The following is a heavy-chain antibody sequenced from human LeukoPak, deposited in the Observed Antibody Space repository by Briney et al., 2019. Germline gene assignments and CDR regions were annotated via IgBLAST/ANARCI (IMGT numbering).Heavy chain of an antibody. CDR1: GYTFTDYG. CDR3: ARGRYSAYPTALDY. CDR2: ISAYNGDT. D-gene: IGHD4/OR15-4a*01. V-gene: IGHV1-18*01. J-gene: IGHJ4*02. Sequence: ASVKVSCKASGYTFTDYGVSWVRQAPGQGLEWMGWISAYNGDTDSAQKVQGRITMTTDTSTSTAYMELRSLRPDDTAVYYCARGRYSAYPTALDYWGQGTLVTVSS.